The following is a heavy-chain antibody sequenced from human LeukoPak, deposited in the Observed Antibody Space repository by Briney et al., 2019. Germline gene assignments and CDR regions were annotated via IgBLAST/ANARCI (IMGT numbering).Heavy chain of an antibody. V-gene: IGHV5-51*01. J-gene: IGHJ4*02. CDR2: IYPGDSDT. Sequence: GESLKISCEASGYSFTTYWIGWVRQMPGKGLEWMGIIYPGDSDTRYSPSFQGQVTISADKSISTAYLQWSRLKASDTAMYYCARLSTSYNWNGPYWGQGTLVTVSS. CDR1: GYSFTTYW. CDR3: ARLSTSYNWNGPY. D-gene: IGHD1-20*01.